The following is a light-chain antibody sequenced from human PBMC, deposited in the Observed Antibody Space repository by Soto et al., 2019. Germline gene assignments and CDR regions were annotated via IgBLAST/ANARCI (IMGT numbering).Light chain of an antibody. CDR1: SSDVGGYNY. Sequence: QSVLTQPASVSGSPGQSITISCTGTSSDVGGYNYVSWYQRHPGKAPKLMIYDVSNRPSGVSNRFSGSKSGNMASLTISGLQAEDEADYHCSSYTSTSIVFGTGTKLTVL. CDR3: SSYTSTSIV. J-gene: IGLJ1*01. CDR2: DVS. V-gene: IGLV2-14*01.